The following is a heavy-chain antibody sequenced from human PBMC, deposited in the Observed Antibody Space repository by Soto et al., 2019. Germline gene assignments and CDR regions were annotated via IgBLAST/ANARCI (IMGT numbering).Heavy chain of an antibody. Sequence: SETLSLTCTVSGGSISSYYWSWIRQPPGKGLEWIGYIYYSGSTNYNPSLKSRVTISVDTSKNQFSLKLSSVTAADTAVYYSVRYLGYDSSGYYRNWFDPWGQGTLVTVSS. V-gene: IGHV4-59*08. J-gene: IGHJ5*02. CDR1: GGSISSYY. D-gene: IGHD3-22*01. CDR3: VRYLGYDSSGYYRNWFDP. CDR2: IYYSGST.